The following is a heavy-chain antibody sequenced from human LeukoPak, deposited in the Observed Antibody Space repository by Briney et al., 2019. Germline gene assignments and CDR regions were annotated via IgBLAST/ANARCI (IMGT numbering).Heavy chain of an antibody. D-gene: IGHD3-10*01. V-gene: IGHV3-7*01. CDR3: ARERRDVVLLWFGESPGAFDI. Sequence: GGSLRLSCAASGFTFSSCWMSWVRQAPGEGLEWVANMKQEGREKYYVDSVKGRFTISRDNAKNSLYLQMNSLRAEDTAVYYCARERRDVVLLWFGESPGAFDIWGQGTMVTVSS. CDR2: MKQEGREK. J-gene: IGHJ3*02. CDR1: GFTFSSCW.